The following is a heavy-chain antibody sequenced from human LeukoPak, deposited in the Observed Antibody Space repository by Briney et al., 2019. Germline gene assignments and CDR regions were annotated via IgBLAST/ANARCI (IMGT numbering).Heavy chain of an antibody. CDR2: IYHSGST. CDR3: ARVGIQLWLSYYYYYMDV. Sequence: SETLSLTCAVSGGSISSSNWWSWVRQPPGKGLEWIGEIYHSGSTNYNSSLKSRVTISVDKSKNQFSLKLSSVTAADTAVYYCARVGIQLWLSYYYYYMDVWGKGTTVTVSS. CDR1: GGSISSSNW. D-gene: IGHD5-18*01. J-gene: IGHJ6*03. V-gene: IGHV4-4*02.